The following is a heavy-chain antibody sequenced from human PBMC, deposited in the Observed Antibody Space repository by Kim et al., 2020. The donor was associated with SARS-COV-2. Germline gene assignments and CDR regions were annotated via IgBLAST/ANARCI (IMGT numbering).Heavy chain of an antibody. CDR3: ARDAAYYYDSSGYYTAYYDYGMDV. Sequence: GGSLRLSCAASGFTFSSYSMNWVRQAPGKVLEWVSYISSSSSTIYYADSVKGRFTISRDNAKNSLYLQMNSLRDEDTAVYYCARDAAYYYDSSGYYTAYYDYGMDVWGQGTTVTVSS. J-gene: IGHJ6*02. V-gene: IGHV3-48*02. D-gene: IGHD3-22*01. CDR2: ISSSSSTI. CDR1: GFTFSSYS.